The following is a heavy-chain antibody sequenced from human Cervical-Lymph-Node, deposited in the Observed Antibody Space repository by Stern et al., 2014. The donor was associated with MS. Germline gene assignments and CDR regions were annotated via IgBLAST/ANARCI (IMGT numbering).Heavy chain of an antibody. CDR3: ARGYTTSSGRPDY. D-gene: IGHD6-6*01. Sequence: QVQLVESGPGLVKPSETLSLTCTVSGGSTSSYYWSWIRQPPGKGLEWIGYIFSMGAPKYNPSLKGRVPISLDTSNNQFPLTLSSVTAADTAVYYCARGYTTSSGRPDYWGQGTLVTVSS. J-gene: IGHJ4*02. CDR2: IFSMGAP. CDR1: GGSTSSYY. V-gene: IGHV4-59*08.